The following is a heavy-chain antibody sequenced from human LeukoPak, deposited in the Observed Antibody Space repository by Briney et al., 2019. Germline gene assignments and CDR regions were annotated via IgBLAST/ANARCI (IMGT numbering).Heavy chain of an antibody. J-gene: IGHJ4*02. CDR2: IYYSGST. CDR3: VRRTLIAAAAYFDY. V-gene: IGHV4-39*01. CDR1: GGSISSSSYY. Sequence: SETLSLTCTVSGGSISSSSYYWGWIRQPPGKGLEWIGSIYYSGSTYYNPSLKSRVTISVDTSKNQFSLKLSSVTAADTAVYYCVRRTLIAAAAYFDYWGQGTLVTVSS. D-gene: IGHD6-13*01.